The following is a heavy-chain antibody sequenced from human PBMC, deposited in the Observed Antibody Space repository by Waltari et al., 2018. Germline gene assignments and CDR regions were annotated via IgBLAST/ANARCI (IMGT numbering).Heavy chain of an antibody. V-gene: IGHV3-21*01. CDR2: ISSSSSYI. J-gene: IGHJ3*02. CDR3: ARVQLDAFDI. CDR1: GFPFSSYS. D-gene: IGHD1-1*01. Sequence: EVQLVESGGGLVKPGGSLRLSCAASGFPFSSYSMNWVRQAPGKGLEWVSSISSSSSYIYYADSVKGRFTISRDNAKNSLYLQMNSLRAEDTAVYYCARVQLDAFDIWGQGTMVTVSS.